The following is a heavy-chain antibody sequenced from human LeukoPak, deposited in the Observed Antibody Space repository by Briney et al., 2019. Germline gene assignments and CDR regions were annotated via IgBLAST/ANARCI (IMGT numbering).Heavy chain of an antibody. CDR2: ISSSGNTK. Sequence: GGSLRLSCAASGFTFSNYEMNWVRQAPGKGLEWVSYISSSGNTKYYADSVKGRFTISRDNAKNSLYLQMNSLRAEDTAVYYCARDGGSAWFFRYWGQGTLVTVSS. V-gene: IGHV3-48*03. D-gene: IGHD6-19*01. CDR1: GFTFSNYE. CDR3: ARDGGSAWFFRY. J-gene: IGHJ4*02.